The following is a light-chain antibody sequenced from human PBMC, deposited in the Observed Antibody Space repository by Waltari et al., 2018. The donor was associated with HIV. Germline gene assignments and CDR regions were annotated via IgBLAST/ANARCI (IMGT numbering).Light chain of an antibody. CDR3: CTYAAKYVL. J-gene: IGLJ2*01. V-gene: IGLV2-11*01. CDR1: GSDVGNFNF. CDR2: DVT. Sequence: QSALTQPRSVSGSPGQSVTIPCTRTGSDVGNFNFVSWYQHLPAKAPNRLIYDVTKRPSGVPDRFSGSKSGDTASLTISGLQAEDEADYYCCTYAAKYVLFGGGTNLTVL.